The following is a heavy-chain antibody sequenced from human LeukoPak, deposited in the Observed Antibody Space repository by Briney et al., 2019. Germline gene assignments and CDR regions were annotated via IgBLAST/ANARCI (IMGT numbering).Heavy chain of an antibody. V-gene: IGHV3-21*01. CDR1: GFTFSTYY. CDR3: ASGFSSSPYFDY. Sequence: GGSLSLSCAASGFTFSTYYMNWVRQAPGKRLEWVSFITGSSSYIYYTDSVKGRFTISGDNARNSLFLQMNSLRDEDTAVYYCASGFSSSPYFDYWGQGTLVTVSS. D-gene: IGHD6-6*01. J-gene: IGHJ4*02. CDR2: ITGSSSYI.